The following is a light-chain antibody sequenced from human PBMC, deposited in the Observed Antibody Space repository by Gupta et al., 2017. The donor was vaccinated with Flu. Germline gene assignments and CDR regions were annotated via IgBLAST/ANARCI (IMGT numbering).Light chain of an antibody. CDR2: EDN. CDR3: QSYDSSNPWV. Sequence: VTISCTRSSGSIASNYVQWYQQRPGSSPTTVIYEDNQRPSGVPDRFSGSIDSSSNAASLTISGLKTEDEADYYCQSYDSSNPWVFGGGTKLTVL. CDR1: SGSIASNY. V-gene: IGLV6-57*01. J-gene: IGLJ3*02.